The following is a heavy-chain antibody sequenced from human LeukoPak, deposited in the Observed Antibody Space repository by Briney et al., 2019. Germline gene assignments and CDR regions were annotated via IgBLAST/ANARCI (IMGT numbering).Heavy chain of an antibody. CDR3: AKDIGHGDPLGY. CDR2: ISGSGGST. V-gene: IGHV3-23*01. CDR1: GFTFSSYG. D-gene: IGHD4-17*01. J-gene: IGHJ4*02. Sequence: PGGSLRLSCAASGFTFSSYGMSWVRQAPGKGLEWVSAISGSGGSTYYADSVKGRFTISRDNSKNTLYLQMNSRRAEDTAVYYCAKDIGHGDPLGYWGQGTLVTVSS.